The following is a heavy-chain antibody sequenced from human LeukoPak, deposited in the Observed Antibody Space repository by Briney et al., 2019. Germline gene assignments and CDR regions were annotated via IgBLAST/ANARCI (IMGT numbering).Heavy chain of an antibody. V-gene: IGHV3-53*04. Sequence: PGGSLRLSCAASDFTVNSHDMTWVRRAPGKGLEWVSVIYTYGSTYYADSVKGRFTISRHNSKNTLFLQMSSLRAEDTAVYYCARDVRTDYYDSSGHHDAFDIWGQGTMVTVSS. CDR3: ARDVRTDYYDSSGHHDAFDI. CDR2: IYTYGST. D-gene: IGHD3-22*01. J-gene: IGHJ3*02. CDR1: DFTVNSHD.